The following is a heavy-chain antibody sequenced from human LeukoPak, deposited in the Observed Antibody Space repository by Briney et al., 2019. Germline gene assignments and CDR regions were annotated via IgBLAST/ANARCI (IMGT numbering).Heavy chain of an antibody. D-gene: IGHD3-10*01. CDR3: ARESLWFGEFGDYYFDY. CDR2: IRYDGSNK. Sequence: SGGSLRLSCAASGFTFSSYGMHWVRQAPGKGLEWVAFIRYDGSNKYYADSVKGRFTISRDNSKNTLYLQMNSLRAEDTAVYYCARESLWFGEFGDYYFDYWGQGTLVTVSS. J-gene: IGHJ4*02. CDR1: GFTFSSYG. V-gene: IGHV3-30*02.